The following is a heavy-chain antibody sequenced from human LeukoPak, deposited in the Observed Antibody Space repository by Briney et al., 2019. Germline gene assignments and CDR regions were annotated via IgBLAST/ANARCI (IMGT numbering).Heavy chain of an antibody. V-gene: IGHV4-39*07. CDR1: GGSISSSSYY. CDR2: IYYSGST. J-gene: IGHJ4*02. CDR3: ARRKRGSGGPFDY. D-gene: IGHD6-19*01. Sequence: SEILSLTCTVSGGSISSSSYYWGWIRQPPGKGLEWIGSIYYSGSTAYNPSLKSRVTISIDTSKKQFSLELSSVTAADTAIYFCARRKRGSGGPFDYWGQGTLVTVSS.